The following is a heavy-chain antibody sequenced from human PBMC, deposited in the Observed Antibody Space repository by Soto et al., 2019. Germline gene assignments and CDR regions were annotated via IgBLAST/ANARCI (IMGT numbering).Heavy chain of an antibody. Sequence: SETLSLTCTVSGGSISSYYCSWIRQPPGKGLEWIGYIYYSGSTNYNPSLKSRVTISVDTSKNQYSLKLSSVTAADTAVYYCARCHGITGTTQGNWFDPWGQGTLVTGSS. CDR3: ARCHGITGTTQGNWFDP. J-gene: IGHJ5*02. D-gene: IGHD1-7*01. V-gene: IGHV4-59*01. CDR1: GGSISSYY. CDR2: IYYSGST.